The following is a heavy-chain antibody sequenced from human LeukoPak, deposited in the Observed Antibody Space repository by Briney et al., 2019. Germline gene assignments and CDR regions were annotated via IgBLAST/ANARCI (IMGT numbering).Heavy chain of an antibody. J-gene: IGHJ4*02. CDR1: GFTFSSYE. CDR2: ISSSGSTI. CDR3: AKDPSVLRYFDWLDSGPYYFDY. Sequence: PGGSLRLSCAASGFTFSSYEMNWVRQAPGKGLEWVSYISSSGSTIYYADSVKGRFTISRDNAKNSLYLQMNSLRAEDTAVYYCAKDPSVLRYFDWLDSGPYYFDYWGQGTLVTVSS. V-gene: IGHV3-48*03. D-gene: IGHD3-9*01.